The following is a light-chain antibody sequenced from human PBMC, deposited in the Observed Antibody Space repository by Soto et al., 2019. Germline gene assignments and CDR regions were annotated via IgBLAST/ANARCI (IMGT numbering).Light chain of an antibody. V-gene: IGKV1-33*01. J-gene: IGKJ4*01. CDR1: QDITNY. CDR3: QPYDYLPLT. Sequence: DIQMTQSPSSLSASVGDRVTITCQASQDITNYLNWYQQKPGKAPQLLNYDASNVETGVPSRFSGSGSGTDFNFTISSLQTEDIATYYCQPYDYLPLTFGGGTKVEIE. CDR2: DAS.